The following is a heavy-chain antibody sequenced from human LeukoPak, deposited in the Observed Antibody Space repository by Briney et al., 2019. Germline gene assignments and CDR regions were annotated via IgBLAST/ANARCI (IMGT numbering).Heavy chain of an antibody. V-gene: IGHV3-23*01. CDR1: EFTFSSYV. J-gene: IGHJ6*03. Sequence: PGGSLRLSCAVSEFTFSSYVMSWVRQAPGKGLEWVSLISGSGGSKYYADSAKGRSTISRDNSKNILFLQMNSLRAADTAVYYCAKGLDYGGNPYYNYYMDVWGKGTTVIVSS. CDR2: ISGSGGSK. CDR3: AKGLDYGGNPYYNYYMDV. D-gene: IGHD4-23*01.